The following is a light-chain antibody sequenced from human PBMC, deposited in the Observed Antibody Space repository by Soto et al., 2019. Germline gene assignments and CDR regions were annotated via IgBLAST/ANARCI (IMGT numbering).Light chain of an antibody. Sequence: EIVFTQSPGTLSLSPGERATLSCRASQSVGSNYLAWYQQRPGQAPRLLIYDASSRATGVPDRFSGSGSGTDFTLTISRXEPEDFAVYYCQQYGGSPGTLGQGTKVDIK. CDR2: DAS. CDR3: QQYGGSPGT. CDR1: QSVGSNY. V-gene: IGKV3-20*01. J-gene: IGKJ1*01.